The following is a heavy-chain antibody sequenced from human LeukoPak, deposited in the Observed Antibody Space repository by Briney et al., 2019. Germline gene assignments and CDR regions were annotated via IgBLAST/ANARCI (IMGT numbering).Heavy chain of an antibody. CDR3: ARALGRQHFYGSGTYKKNYYYMDV. CDR1: GGTFSSYA. V-gene: IGHV1-2*02. J-gene: IGHJ6*03. CDR2: INPNSGGT. D-gene: IGHD3-10*01. Sequence: ASVKVSCKASGGTFSSYAISWVRQAPGQGLEWMGWINPNSGGTNYAQKFQGRVTMTRDTSISTAYMELSRLTSDDTAVYYCARALGRQHFYGSGTYKKNYYYMDVWGKGTTVTISS.